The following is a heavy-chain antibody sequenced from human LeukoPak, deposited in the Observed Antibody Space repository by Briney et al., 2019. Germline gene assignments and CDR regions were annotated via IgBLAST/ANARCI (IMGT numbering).Heavy chain of an antibody. CDR1: GGSIRGYY. V-gene: IGHV4-59*01. CDR2: IYSSGST. D-gene: IGHD3-16*01. CDR3: ARETSQKGAHYMDV. J-gene: IGHJ6*03. Sequence: SETLSLTCNVSGGSIRGYYWSWIRQPPGKGLEWIGYIYSSGSTSYKPSLKSRVTISVDTSKNQFSLKLRSVTAADTAVYYCARETSQKGAHYMDVWGKGTTVTISS.